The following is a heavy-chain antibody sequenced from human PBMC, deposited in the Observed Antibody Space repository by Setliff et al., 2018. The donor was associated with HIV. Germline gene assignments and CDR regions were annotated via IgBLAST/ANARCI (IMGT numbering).Heavy chain of an antibody. D-gene: IGHD3-22*01. Sequence: GGSLRLSCAASGFTVSSYYMSWVRQAPGKGLEWVSTIYSDGNTYHADSVKGRFIASTDNARNSLFLEMNSLRAEDTAVYYCARAYNVYDYRFDSSGYDYWGQGTLVTVSS. CDR2: IYSDGNT. CDR3: ARAYNVYDYRFDSSGYDY. CDR1: GFTVSSYY. J-gene: IGHJ4*02. V-gene: IGHV3-53*01.